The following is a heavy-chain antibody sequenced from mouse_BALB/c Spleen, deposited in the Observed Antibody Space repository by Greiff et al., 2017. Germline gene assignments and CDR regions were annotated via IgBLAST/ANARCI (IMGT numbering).Heavy chain of an antibody. J-gene: IGHJ3*01. CDR3: ARAGDYGNYLAY. Sequence: EVQLQQSGPGLVKPSQSLSLTCSVTGYSITSGYYWNWIRQFPGNKLEWMGYISYDGSNNYNPSLKNRISITRDTSKNQFFLKLNSVTTEDTATYYCARAGDYGNYLAYWGQGTLVTVSA. D-gene: IGHD2-1*01. V-gene: IGHV3-6*02. CDR1: GYSITSGYY. CDR2: ISYDGSN.